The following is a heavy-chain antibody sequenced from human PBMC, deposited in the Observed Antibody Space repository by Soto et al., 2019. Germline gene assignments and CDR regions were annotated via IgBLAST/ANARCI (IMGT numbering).Heavy chain of an antibody. V-gene: IGHV3-30*18. CDR3: AKELVVVVPVAILGYYAMGV. J-gene: IGHJ6*02. Sequence: GGSLRLSCAASGFTFSSYGMHWVRQGPGKGLEWVAVISYDGSNKYYADSVKGRFTISRDNSKNTLYLQMNSLRAEDTAVYYCAKELVVVVPVAILGYYAMGVWGQGTKVTVYS. D-gene: IGHD2-2*02. CDR1: GFTFSSYG. CDR2: ISYDGSNK.